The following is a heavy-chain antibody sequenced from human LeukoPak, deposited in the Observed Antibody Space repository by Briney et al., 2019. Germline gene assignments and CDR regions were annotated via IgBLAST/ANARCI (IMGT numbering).Heavy chain of an antibody. Sequence: PGGSLRLSCAASGFTFSSYWMSWFRQAPGKGLEWVGFIRSKAYGGTTEYAASVKGRFTISRDDSKSIAYLQMNSLKTEDTAVYYCTRDPARYYYDSSGYYYGAFDIWGQGTMVTVSS. J-gene: IGHJ3*02. D-gene: IGHD3-22*01. CDR1: GFTFSSYW. V-gene: IGHV3-49*03. CDR3: TRDPARYYYDSSGYYYGAFDI. CDR2: IRSKAYGGTT.